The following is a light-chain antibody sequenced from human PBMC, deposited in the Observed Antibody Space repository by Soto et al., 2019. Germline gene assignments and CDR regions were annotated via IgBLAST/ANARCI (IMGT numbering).Light chain of an antibody. J-gene: IGKJ5*01. Sequence: IVLTQSPATLSLSPGEDATLSCRASLSVNTFLAWYQQKPGQAPRLLIYDASNRATGIPPRFSGSGSGTDFTLTISRLEPEDFVFYYCQQRSNWGITFGQGTRLEIK. CDR2: DAS. CDR1: LSVNTF. CDR3: QQRSNWGIT. V-gene: IGKV3-11*01.